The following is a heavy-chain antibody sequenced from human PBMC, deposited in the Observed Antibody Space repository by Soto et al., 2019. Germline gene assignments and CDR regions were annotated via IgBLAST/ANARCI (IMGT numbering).Heavy chain of an antibody. D-gene: IGHD3-16*01. CDR2: ISPYNDYT. CDR1: GYTFIRYG. J-gene: IGHJ6*02. Sequence: QVQLAQSANEVKKPGASVRVSCKAAGYTFIRYGIAWVRQAPGQGLEWMGWISPYNDYTVYAQKFQGRVSMTVDTSTRTVYMYLMGLNSDDTVVYYCAIWGYYDNPWGKWSLYGVDVWGQGTSVSVSS. CDR3: AIWGYYDNPWGKWSLYGVDV. V-gene: IGHV1-18*01.